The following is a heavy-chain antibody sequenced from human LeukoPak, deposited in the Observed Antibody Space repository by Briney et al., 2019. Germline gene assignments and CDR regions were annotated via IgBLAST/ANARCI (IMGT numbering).Heavy chain of an antibody. J-gene: IGHJ5*02. CDR2: INHSGST. D-gene: IGHD1-26*01. V-gene: IGHV4-34*01. Sequence: SETLSLTCAVYGGSFSGYYWNWIRQPPGKGLEWIGEINHSGSTNYNPSLKSRVTISVDTSKNQFSLKLNSVTAADTAVYYCASGSGSYNCFDPRGQGTLVTVSS. CDR3: ASGSGSYNCFDP. CDR1: GGSFSGYY.